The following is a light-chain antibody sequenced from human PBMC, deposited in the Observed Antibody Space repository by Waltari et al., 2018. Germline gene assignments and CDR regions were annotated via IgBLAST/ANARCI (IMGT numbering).Light chain of an antibody. CDR3: QQYGSSLYT. CDR1: QSFSNNY. V-gene: IGKV3-20*01. Sequence: ETVFTRVPDPRTLSPADRATLPCRASQSFSNNYLAWYQQKPGQAPRLLIYATSTRAAGTPDRFSGSESGTDFTLTISRLEPEDFAVYYCQQYGSSLYTFGQGTKLEIK. J-gene: IGKJ2*01. CDR2: ATS.